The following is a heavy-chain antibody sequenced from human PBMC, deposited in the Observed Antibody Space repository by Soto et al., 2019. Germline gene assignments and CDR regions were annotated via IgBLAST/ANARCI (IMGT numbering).Heavy chain of an antibody. CDR3: ARDIGTTTYYDFWSGYYFRKGPAGYFDY. CDR1: GFPFSGHW. V-gene: IGHV3-7*01. J-gene: IGHJ4*02. D-gene: IGHD3-3*01. Sequence: HPGGSLRLSCAASGFPFSGHWMSWVRQAPGKGLEWVANIKQDGSEKYYVDSVKGRFTISRDNAKNSLYLQMNSLRAEDTAVYYCARDIGTTTYYDFWSGYYFRKGPAGYFDYWGQGTLVTVSS. CDR2: IKQDGSEK.